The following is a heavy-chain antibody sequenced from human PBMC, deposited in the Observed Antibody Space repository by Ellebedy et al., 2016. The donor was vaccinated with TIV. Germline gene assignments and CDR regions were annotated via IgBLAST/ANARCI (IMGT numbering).Heavy chain of an antibody. CDR2: IYHSGST. D-gene: IGHD3-10*01. CDR3: ARDYTGSGRFDAFDI. Sequence: SETLSLXXAVYGGSFSGYYWSWIRQPPGKGLEWIGEIYHSGSTNYNPSLKSRVTISVDKSKNQFSLKLSSVTAADTAVYYCARDYTGSGRFDAFDIWGQGTMVTVSS. CDR1: GGSFSGYY. V-gene: IGHV4-34*01. J-gene: IGHJ3*02.